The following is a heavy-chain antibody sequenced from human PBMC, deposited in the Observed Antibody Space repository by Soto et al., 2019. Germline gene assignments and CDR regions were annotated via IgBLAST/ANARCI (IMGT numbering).Heavy chain of an antibody. D-gene: IGHD3-10*01. Sequence: PSETLSLTCTVSGGSISSYYWSWIRQPPGKGLEWIGYIYYSGSTYYNPSLKSRVSISVDTSKNQFSLKLSSVTAADTAVYYCAASCVSCGAFDSSGMDAWAQGTTVTISS. CDR3: AASCVSCGAFDSSGMDA. J-gene: IGHJ6*02. CDR2: IYYSGST. V-gene: IGHV4-59*06. CDR1: GGSISSYY.